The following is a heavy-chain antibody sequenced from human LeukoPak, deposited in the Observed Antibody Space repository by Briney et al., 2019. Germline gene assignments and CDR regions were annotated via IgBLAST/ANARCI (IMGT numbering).Heavy chain of an antibody. CDR1: GYTFTNFG. D-gene: IGHD6-25*01. Sequence: ASVKVSCKASGYTFTNFGINWVRQATGQGLEWMGWMNPNSGNTGYAQKFQGRVTMTRNTSISTAYMELSSLRSEDTAVYYCARVLSAAYYFDYWGQGTPVTVSS. J-gene: IGHJ4*02. CDR3: ARVLSAAYYFDY. V-gene: IGHV1-8*02. CDR2: MNPNSGNT.